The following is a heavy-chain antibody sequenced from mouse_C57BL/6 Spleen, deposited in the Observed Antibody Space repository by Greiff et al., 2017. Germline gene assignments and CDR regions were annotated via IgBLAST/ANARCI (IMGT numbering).Heavy chain of an antibody. D-gene: IGHD2-4*01. J-gene: IGHJ3*01. V-gene: IGHV2-9*01. CDR3: AKHRDDFPFAY. CDR1: GYSLTSYG. CDR2: IWGGGSS. Sequence: VQLVESGPGLVAPSQSLSISCTVSGYSLTSYGVDWVRPPPGQGLEWLGVIWGGGSSTYHSAIVSRLSISKDNAKSQVCLKMNSLQTDDTAMYYCAKHRDDFPFAYWGQGTLVTVSA.